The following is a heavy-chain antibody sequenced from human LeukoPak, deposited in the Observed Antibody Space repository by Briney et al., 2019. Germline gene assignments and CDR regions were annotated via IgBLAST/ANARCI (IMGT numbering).Heavy chain of an antibody. J-gene: IGHJ4*01. Sequence: GGSLTLSCSASGFTFNKYWMSWIRQLPGQGLEWVANVNQDGNQKYYVDSVNGRFTNSRDNARNLWYLQRNSLRAEDTAVYYCVRDVSSGWAFDYWVHGTLVTVSS. CDR1: GFTFNKYW. V-gene: IGHV3-7*01. D-gene: IGHD6-19*01. CDR2: VNQDGNQK. CDR3: VRDVSSGWAFDY.